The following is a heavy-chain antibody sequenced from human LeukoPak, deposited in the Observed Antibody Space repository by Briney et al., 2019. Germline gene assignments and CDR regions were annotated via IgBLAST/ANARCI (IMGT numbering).Heavy chain of an antibody. CDR1: GFTFSTYA. CDR3: ARPQVVVLNPFDY. D-gene: IGHD3-10*01. CDR2: ITGSADRT. Sequence: GGSLRLSCAASGFTFSTYAMSWVRQAPGKGLEWVSAITGSADRTHYADSVKGRFTISRDNSKDIVYLQMNSLRAKDTAVYFCARPQVVVLNPFDYWGQGTLVTVSS. J-gene: IGHJ4*02. V-gene: IGHV3-23*01.